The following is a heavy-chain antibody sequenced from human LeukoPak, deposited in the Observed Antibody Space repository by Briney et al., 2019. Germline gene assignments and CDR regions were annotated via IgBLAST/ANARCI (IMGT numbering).Heavy chain of an antibody. J-gene: IGHJ4*02. CDR3: VRDDGWYS. D-gene: IGHD6-19*01. V-gene: IGHV3-48*01. CDR2: ISSSGGTA. Sequence: GGSLRLSCAASGFTFSDYSMNWVRQAPGKGLEWVSYISSSGGTAYYAASVKGRFTISRDNAKNSLYLQMNSLRAEDTAVYYCVRDDGWYSWGQGTLVTVSS. CDR1: GFTFSDYS.